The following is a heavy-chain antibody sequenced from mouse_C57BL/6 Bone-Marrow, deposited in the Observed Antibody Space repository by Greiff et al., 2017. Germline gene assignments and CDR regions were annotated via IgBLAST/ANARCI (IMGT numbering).Heavy chain of an antibody. V-gene: IGHV5-12*01. J-gene: IGHJ3*01. CDR3: ARHGAYYSNRGCAY. Sequence: EVKLVESGGGLVQPGGSLKLSCAASGFTFSDYYMYWVRQTPEPRLEWVAYISNGGGSTYYPDTVKGRFTISRDNAKNTLYLQMSRLKSEDTAMYYCARHGAYYSNRGCAYWGQGTLVTVSA. CDR2: ISNGGGST. D-gene: IGHD2-5*01. CDR1: GFTFSDYY.